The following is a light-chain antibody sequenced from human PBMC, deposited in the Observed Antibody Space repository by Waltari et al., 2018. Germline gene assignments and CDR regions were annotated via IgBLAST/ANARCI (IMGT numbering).Light chain of an antibody. Sequence: QSALTQPASVSGSPGQSITISCTGTSSDIGYYNYVSWYQQHPGKAPKIMIYDVSNLPSAVSNRFSGSKSSNTASLTISGIQAEDEADYYCSSYTASTTLIFGGGTKLTVL. CDR3: SSYTASTTLI. J-gene: IGLJ2*01. CDR1: SSDIGYYNY. CDR2: DVS. V-gene: IGLV2-14*01.